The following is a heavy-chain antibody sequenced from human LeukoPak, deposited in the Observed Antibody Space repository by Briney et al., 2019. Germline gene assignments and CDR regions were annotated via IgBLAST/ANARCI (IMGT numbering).Heavy chain of an antibody. D-gene: IGHD6-13*01. CDR1: GGSFSGYY. J-gene: IGHJ4*02. V-gene: IGHV4-34*01. CDR3: ARAGYSSSWLRY. CDR2: INHSGST. Sequence: SETLSLTCAVYGGSFSGYYWSWIRQPPGKGLEWIGEINHSGSTNYNPSLKSRVTISVNTSKNQFSLKLSSVTAADTAVYYCARAGYSSSWLRYWGQGTLVTVSS.